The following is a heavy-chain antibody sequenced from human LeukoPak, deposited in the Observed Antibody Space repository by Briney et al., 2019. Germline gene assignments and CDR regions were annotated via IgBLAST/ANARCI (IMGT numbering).Heavy chain of an antibody. V-gene: IGHV4-59*01. CDR1: DDSITIYY. Sequence: SETLSLTCTVSDDSITIYYWTWIRQPPGKGLEWIGYIDHTGSTNYNPSPNSRVTSSRDTSKNHFSLELTSATAADTAVYFCARGRVSSNTWYSTYYYYFYMDVWGRGTTVTVSS. D-gene: IGHD6-13*01. CDR3: ARGRVSSNTWYSTYYYYFYMDV. J-gene: IGHJ6*03. CDR2: IDHTGST.